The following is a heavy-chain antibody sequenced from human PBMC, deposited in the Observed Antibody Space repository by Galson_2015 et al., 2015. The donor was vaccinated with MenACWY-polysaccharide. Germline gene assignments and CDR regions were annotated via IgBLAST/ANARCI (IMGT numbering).Heavy chain of an antibody. CDR2: ISYDGSDT. Sequence: SLRLSCAASGFTFSSYGMHWVRQAPGKGLEWVSFISYDGSDTYYTDSVKGRFTISRDNSKNTLYLQMNSLRIEDTAVYYCAKDAAPHLQSTSSSLDYWGQGTLVTVSS. J-gene: IGHJ4*02. D-gene: IGHD6-6*01. V-gene: IGHV3-30*02. CDR3: AKDAAPHLQSTSSSLDY. CDR1: GFTFSSYG.